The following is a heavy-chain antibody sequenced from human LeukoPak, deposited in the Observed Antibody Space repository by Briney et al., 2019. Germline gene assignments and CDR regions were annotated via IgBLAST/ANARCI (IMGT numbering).Heavy chain of an antibody. CDR1: GGSMNSYY. D-gene: IGHD3-9*01. J-gene: IGHJ4*02. CDR3: ARHVWLQPFDY. Sequence: SETLSLTCSVSGGSMNSYYWSWIRQSPGKGLEWIGYIYYSGSTNYNPSLKSRVTISVDTSKNQFSLKLSSVTAADTAVHYCARHVWLQPFDYWGQGTLVTVSS. CDR2: IYYSGST. V-gene: IGHV4-59*08.